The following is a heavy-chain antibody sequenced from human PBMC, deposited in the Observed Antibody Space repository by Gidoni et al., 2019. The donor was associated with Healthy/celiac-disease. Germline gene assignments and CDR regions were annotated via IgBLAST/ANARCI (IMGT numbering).Heavy chain of an antibody. D-gene: IGHD6-6*01. CDR1: GYTFTSYG. J-gene: IGHJ5*02. V-gene: IGHV1-18*01. Sequence: QVQLVQSGAEVQKPGASEKVSCKDSGYTFTSYGISWVRQAPGQGLEWMGWISAYNGNTNYAQKLQGRVTMTTDTSTSTAYMELRSLRSDDTAVYYCARDRHSSSSCWFDPWGQGTLVTVSS. CDR2: ISAYNGNT. CDR3: ARDRHSSSSCWFDP.